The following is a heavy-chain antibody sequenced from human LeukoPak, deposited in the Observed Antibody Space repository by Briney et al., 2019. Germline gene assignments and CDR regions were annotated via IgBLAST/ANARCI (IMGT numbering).Heavy chain of an antibody. CDR2: IYTSGST. V-gene: IGHV4-4*07. Sequence: SEALSLTCTVSGGSISSYYWSWIRQPAGKGLEWIGRIYTSGSTNYNPSLKSRVTMSVDTSKNQFSLKLSSVTAADTAVYYCASTLSGVAATHNLDYWGQGTLVTVSS. CDR3: ASTLSGVAATHNLDY. J-gene: IGHJ4*02. D-gene: IGHD2-15*01. CDR1: GGSISSYY.